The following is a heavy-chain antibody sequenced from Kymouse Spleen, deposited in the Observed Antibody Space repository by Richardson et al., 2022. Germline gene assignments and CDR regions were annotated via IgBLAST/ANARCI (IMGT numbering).Heavy chain of an antibody. CDR1: GFTFSSYA. CDR2: ISGSGGST. Sequence: EVQLVESGGGLVQPGGSLRLSCAASGFTFSSYAMSWVRQAPGKGLEWVSAISGSGGSTYYADSVKGRFTISRDNSKNTLYLQMNSLRAEDTAVYYCAKVITGTRNYYYYGMDVWGQGTTVTVSS. J-gene: IGHJ6*02. V-gene: IGHV3-23*04. CDR3: AKVITGTRNYYYYGMDV. D-gene: IGHD1-7*01.